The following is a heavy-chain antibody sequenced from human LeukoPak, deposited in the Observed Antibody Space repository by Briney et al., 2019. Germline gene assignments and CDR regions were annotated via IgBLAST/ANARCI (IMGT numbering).Heavy chain of an antibody. CDR3: ARDRYYDSSGYYYPHYFDY. D-gene: IGHD3-22*01. V-gene: IGHV4-59*01. CDR2: IYYSGST. Sequence: PSETLSLTCTVSGGSISSYYWSWIRQPPGKGLEWIGYIYYSGSTNYNPSLKSQVTISVDTSKNQFSLKLSSVTAADTAVYYCARDRYYDSSGYYYPHYFDYWGQGTLVTVSS. J-gene: IGHJ4*02. CDR1: GGSISSYY.